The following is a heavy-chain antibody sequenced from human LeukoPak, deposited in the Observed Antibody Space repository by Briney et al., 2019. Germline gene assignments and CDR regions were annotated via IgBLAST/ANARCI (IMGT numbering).Heavy chain of an antibody. V-gene: IGHV1-2*02. D-gene: IGHD3-10*01. CDR3: ARQSSKRLWFGELSPLDY. J-gene: IGHJ4*02. CDR1: GYTLTAYY. Sequence: ASVKVSCKASGYTLTAYYMYWVRQAPGQGLEWMGWINPNSDDTNYSQMVEGRVTMTRDTSNNTDYLELSGLTPDDTAVYYCARQSSKRLWFGELSPLDYWGQGTLVTVSS. CDR2: INPNSDDT.